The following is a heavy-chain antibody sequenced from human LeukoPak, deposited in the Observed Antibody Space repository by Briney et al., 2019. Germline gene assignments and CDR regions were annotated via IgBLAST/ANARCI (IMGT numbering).Heavy chain of an antibody. D-gene: IGHD3-10*01. J-gene: IGHJ4*02. CDR2: MNPNSGNT. CDR1: GYAFTSYD. CDR3: ARGRITMVRGVLAY. Sequence: ASVKVSCKASGYAFTSYDINWVRQATGQGLEWMGWMNPNSGNTGYAQKFQGRVTMTRNTSISTAYMELSSLRSEDTAVYYCARGRITMVRGVLAYWGQGTLVTVSS. V-gene: IGHV1-8*01.